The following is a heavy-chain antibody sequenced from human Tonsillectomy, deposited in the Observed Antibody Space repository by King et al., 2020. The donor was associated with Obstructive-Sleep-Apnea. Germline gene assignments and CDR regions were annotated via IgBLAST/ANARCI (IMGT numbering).Heavy chain of an antibody. J-gene: IGHJ4*02. CDR2: INQSGST. D-gene: IGHD2-21*02. CDR1: GGSFSGYY. V-gene: IGHV4-34*01. CDR3: ARGPGWGGDCSE. Sequence: VQLQQWGAGLLKPSETLSLTCAVYGGSFSGYYWSWIRQPPGKGLEWMGEINQSGSTNYNPSLKSRVTISVDTSLNQFSLKLTSVTAADTAVYYCARGPGWGGDCSEWGQGTLVTVSS.